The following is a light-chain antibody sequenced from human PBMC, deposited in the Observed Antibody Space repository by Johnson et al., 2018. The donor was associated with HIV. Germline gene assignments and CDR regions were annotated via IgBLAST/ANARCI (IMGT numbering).Light chain of an antibody. CDR3: GTWDRSLSAGAV. CDR1: SSNIGNNY. CDR2: ENT. J-gene: IGLJ1*01. V-gene: IGLV1-51*02. Sequence: QSVLTQPPSVSAAPGQKVTISCSGSSSNIGNNYVSWYQQLPGTAPKLLIYENTKRPSVIPDRFSGSKSGTSATLDITGLQTGAEAAYYCGTWDRSLSAGAVFGTGTKVTVL.